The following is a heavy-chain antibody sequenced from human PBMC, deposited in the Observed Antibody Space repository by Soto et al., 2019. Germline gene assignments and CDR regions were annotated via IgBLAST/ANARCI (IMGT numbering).Heavy chain of an antibody. J-gene: IGHJ4*02. CDR3: AKVGYDSSGYYRH. CDR1: GFTFSSYA. Sequence: EVQLLESGGGLVQPGGSLSLSCAASGFTFSSYAMSWVRQAPGKGLEWVSAISGSGGSTYYADSVKGRFTISRDNSKNTLYLQMNSLRAEDTAVYYCAKVGYDSSGYYRHWGQGTLVTVSS. D-gene: IGHD3-22*01. CDR2: ISGSGGST. V-gene: IGHV3-23*01.